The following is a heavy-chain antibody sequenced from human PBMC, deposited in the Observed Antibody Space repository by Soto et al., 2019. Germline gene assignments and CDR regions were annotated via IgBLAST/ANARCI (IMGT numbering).Heavy chain of an antibody. Sequence: QVQLVPSGAEVKKPGASVKVSCKASGYTFTTYGIRWVRQAPGQGLEWMGLISAYNGNTNYAQKLQGRVTMTTATSTSTAYLELRSLRYDDTSVYYCARDQYGRAWTLDDYWGQGTLVTVSS. CDR1: GYTFTTYG. CDR2: ISAYNGNT. V-gene: IGHV1-18*01. D-gene: IGHD3-10*02. J-gene: IGHJ4*02. CDR3: ARDQYGRAWTLDDY.